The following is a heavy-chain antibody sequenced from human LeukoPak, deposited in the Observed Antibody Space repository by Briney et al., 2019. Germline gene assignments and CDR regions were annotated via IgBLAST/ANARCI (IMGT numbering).Heavy chain of an antibody. CDR2: GHHTGSS. CDR1: GTSIRNYY. Sequence: SETLSLTCTVSGTSIRNYYWSWVRQSPGQGLEWLAYGHHTGSSNFSPPFRSRVTTSVDASRDQFSLRLTSMTAADTAVYYCAREKEGTDHDSTAAFHYWGQGILVIVSS. CDR3: AREKEGTDHDSTAAFHY. D-gene: IGHD3-22*01. J-gene: IGHJ4*02. V-gene: IGHV4-59*01.